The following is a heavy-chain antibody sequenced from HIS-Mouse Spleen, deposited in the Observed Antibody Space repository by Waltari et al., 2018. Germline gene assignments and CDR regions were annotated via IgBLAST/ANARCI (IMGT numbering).Heavy chain of an antibody. CDR1: GFTFSSYG. Sequence: QVQLVESGGGVVQPGRSLRLSCAASGFTFSSYGMHWVRQAPGKGLEWVAVISYDGSNKYYADSVKGRFTISRDNSKNTLYLQMNSLRAEDTAVYYCAKDFYVVVVPAAILDYWGQGTLVTVSS. J-gene: IGHJ4*02. V-gene: IGHV3-30*18. CDR3: AKDFYVVVVPAAILDY. D-gene: IGHD2-2*02. CDR2: ISYDGSNK.